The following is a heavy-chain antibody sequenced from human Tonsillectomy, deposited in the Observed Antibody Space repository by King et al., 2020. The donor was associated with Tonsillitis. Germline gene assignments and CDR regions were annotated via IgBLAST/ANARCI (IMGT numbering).Heavy chain of an antibody. CDR1: GGSISDTSYH. CDR3: ASDPGYSRGFDP. CDR2: IDYSVKT. J-gene: IGHJ5*02. D-gene: IGHD3-22*01. Sequence: LQLQESGPGLVKPSETLSLTCIVSGGSISDTSYHWGWLRQPPGKGLEWIGSIDYSVKTYSNSSLNSRVTILVDTSKNQFSLKLSSVTAADTAVYYCASDPGYSRGFDPWGQGTLVTVSS. V-gene: IGHV4-39*01.